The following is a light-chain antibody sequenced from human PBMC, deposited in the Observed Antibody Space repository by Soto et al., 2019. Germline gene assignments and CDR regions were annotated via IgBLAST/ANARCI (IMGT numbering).Light chain of an antibody. CDR1: QSSSSY. CDR2: AAS. V-gene: IGKV1-39*01. Sequence: IQMTQSQSSLSASVGDRVTITCRASQSSSSYLNWYQQKPGKAPKLLISAASSLQSGVPSRFSGSGAGTDFTLTISSPQPEDFATYYCQESYSTHPRYTFGQGTKLEIK. CDR3: QESYSTHPRYT. J-gene: IGKJ2*01.